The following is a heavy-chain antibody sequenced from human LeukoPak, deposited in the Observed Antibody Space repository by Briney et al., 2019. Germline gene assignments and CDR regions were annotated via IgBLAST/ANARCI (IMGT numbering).Heavy chain of an antibody. D-gene: IGHD3-10*01. CDR1: GFTFTSYA. V-gene: IGHV3-23*01. Sequence: GGSLRLSCAASGFTFTSYAMSWVRQAPGKGLERVSTISDSGGSTYYADSVKGRFTISRDNSKNTLYLQMNSLRAEDTAVYYCARGGYYYGSGSYYNWDYWGQGTLVTVSS. J-gene: IGHJ4*02. CDR2: ISDSGGST. CDR3: ARGGYYYGSGSYYNWDY.